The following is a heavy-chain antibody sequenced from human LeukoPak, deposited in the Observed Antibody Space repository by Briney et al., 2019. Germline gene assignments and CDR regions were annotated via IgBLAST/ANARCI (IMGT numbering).Heavy chain of an antibody. J-gene: IGHJ4*02. Sequence: ASVKVSCKASGYTFTGYYMHWVRQAPGQGLEWMGWINPDSGDTSFTQKFRGRVTMTRDTSITTAYMELSGLRSDDTAMYYCARSWDYYDRSGCYDYWGLGTLVTVSS. CDR1: GYTFTGYY. D-gene: IGHD3-22*01. CDR2: INPDSGDT. V-gene: IGHV1-2*02. CDR3: ARSWDYYDRSGCYDY.